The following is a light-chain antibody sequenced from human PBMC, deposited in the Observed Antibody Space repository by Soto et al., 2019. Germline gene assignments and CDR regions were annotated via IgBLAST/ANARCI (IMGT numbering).Light chain of an antibody. J-gene: IGLJ3*02. CDR1: SSDVGGYNY. CDR2: EVS. CDR3: SSYACSSTWV. V-gene: IGLV2-8*01. Sequence: QSAPTQPPSASGSPGQSATISCTGTSSDVGGYNYVSWYQQYPGKAPKLMIYEVSKRPSGVPDRFSGSKSGNTASLTVSGLQAEDEADYYCSSYACSSTWVFGGGTKLTVL.